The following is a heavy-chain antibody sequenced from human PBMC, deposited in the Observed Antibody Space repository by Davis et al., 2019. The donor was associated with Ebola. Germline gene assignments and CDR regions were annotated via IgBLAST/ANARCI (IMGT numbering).Heavy chain of an antibody. V-gene: IGHV1-2*02. D-gene: IGHD6-13*01. Sequence: ASVTVSCKASGYNFIEYFMHWVRQAPGQGLEWMGRINSNNGDTNYAQKFQGRVTMTRDTSISTTYLELSSLRSDDTAMYYCARDRSSSGMDVWGQGTTVTVSS. J-gene: IGHJ6*02. CDR1: GYNFIEYF. CDR3: ARDRSSSGMDV. CDR2: INSNNGDT.